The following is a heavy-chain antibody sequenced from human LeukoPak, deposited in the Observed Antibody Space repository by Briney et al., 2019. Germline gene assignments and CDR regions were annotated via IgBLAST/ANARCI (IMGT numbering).Heavy chain of an antibody. D-gene: IGHD3-10*01. V-gene: IGHV3-21*04. CDR2: ISSSSSYI. J-gene: IGHJ5*02. CDR1: GFTFSSYS. CDR3: ASLLWFGELERRENWFDP. Sequence: GGSLRLSCAASGFTFSSYSMNWVRQASGKGLEWVSSISSSSSYIYYADSVKGRFTISRDNAKNSLYLQMNSLRAEDTAVYYCASLLWFGELERRENWFDPWGQGTLVTVSS.